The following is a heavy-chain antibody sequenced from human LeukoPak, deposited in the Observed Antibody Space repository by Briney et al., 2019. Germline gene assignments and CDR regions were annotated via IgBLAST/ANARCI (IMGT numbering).Heavy chain of an antibody. D-gene: IGHD5/OR15-5a*01. Sequence: GGSLRLSCAASGFTFSSYAMHWVRQAPGKGLEWVAVISYDGSNKYYADSVKGRFTTSRDNSKNTLYLQMNSLRAEDTAVYYCASVSASFDYWGQGTLVTASS. V-gene: IGHV3-30-3*01. CDR3: ASVSASFDY. J-gene: IGHJ4*02. CDR1: GFTFSSYA. CDR2: ISYDGSNK.